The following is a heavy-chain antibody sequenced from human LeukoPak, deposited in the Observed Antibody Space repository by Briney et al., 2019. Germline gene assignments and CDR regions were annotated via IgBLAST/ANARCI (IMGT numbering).Heavy chain of an antibody. J-gene: IGHJ4*02. CDR2: LYTSGRT. V-gene: IGHV4-4*07. CDR3: ASEASSGYCEY. D-gene: IGHD3-22*01. Sequence: SETLSLTCTVSGGSVSDHYWTCMRQPAGKALEWIGRLYTSGRTSSNPSLKSRVTMSVDTSKNLFSLKLSSVSAADTAVYYCASEASSGYCEYCGQGTLVTVSS. CDR1: GGSVSDHY.